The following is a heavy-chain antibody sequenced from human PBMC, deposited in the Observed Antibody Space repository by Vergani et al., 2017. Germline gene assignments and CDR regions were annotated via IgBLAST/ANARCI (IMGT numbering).Heavy chain of an antibody. CDR3: ARLASVVVPAARPLDL. J-gene: IGHJ4*02. V-gene: IGHV1-18*01. CDR2: ISAYNGNT. CDR1: GYTFTSYG. D-gene: IGHD2-2*01. Sequence: QVQLVQSGAEVKKPRASVKVSCKASGYTFTSYGISWVRQAPGQGLEWIGWISAYNGNTNYAQKLQGRVTMTTDTSTSTAYMELRSLRSDDTAVYYCARLASVVVPAARPLDLWGQGTLITVSS.